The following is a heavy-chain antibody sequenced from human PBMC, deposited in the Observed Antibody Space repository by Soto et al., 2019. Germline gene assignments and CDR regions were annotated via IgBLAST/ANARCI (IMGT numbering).Heavy chain of an antibody. CDR3: ARQAHIAAADYYYYYMDV. J-gene: IGHJ6*03. D-gene: IGHD6-13*01. Sequence: GESLKISCKGSGYSFTSYWIGWVRQMPGKGLEWMGIIYPGDSDTRYSPSFKGQVTISADKSISTAYLQWSSLKASDTAMYYCARQAHIAAADYYYYYMDVWGKGTTVTVSS. V-gene: IGHV5-51*01. CDR1: GYSFTSYW. CDR2: IYPGDSDT.